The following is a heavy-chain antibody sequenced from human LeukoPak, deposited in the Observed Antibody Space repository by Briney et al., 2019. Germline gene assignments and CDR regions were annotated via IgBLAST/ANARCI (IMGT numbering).Heavy chain of an antibody. CDR2: INHSGST. D-gene: IGHD6-19*01. CDR1: GGSFSGYY. CDR3: ARAPGWRGFYFDY. Sequence: SETLSLTCAVYGGSFSGYYWSWVRQPPGKGLEWIGEINHSGSTNYNMSLKSRVIISVDTSKNQFSLKLRSVTAADTAVYYCARAPGWRGFYFDYWGQGTLVTVSS. J-gene: IGHJ4*02. V-gene: IGHV4-34*01.